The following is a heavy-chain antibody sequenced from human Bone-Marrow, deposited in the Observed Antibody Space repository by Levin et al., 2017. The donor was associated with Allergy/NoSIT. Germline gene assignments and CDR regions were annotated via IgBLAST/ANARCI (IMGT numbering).Heavy chain of an antibody. V-gene: IGHV4-4*02. CDR3: ARRNVLAPGEDWFDP. CDR2: IYHSVST. Sequence: PSETLSLTCGVSDDSISSSNWWTWVRQPPGKGLEWIGEIYHSVSTNYNPSLQSRVAISVEKSKNQISLKLSSAAAAATDVYYCARRNVLAPGEDWFDPWGQGTLVTVSS. D-gene: IGHD7-27*01. J-gene: IGHJ5*02. CDR1: DDSISSSNW.